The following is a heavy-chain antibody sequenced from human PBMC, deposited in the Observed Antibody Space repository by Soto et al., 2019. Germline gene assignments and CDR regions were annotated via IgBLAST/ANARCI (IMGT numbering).Heavy chain of an antibody. D-gene: IGHD3-9*01. CDR3: ARDVGLDSDDFFAY. Sequence: GGSLRLSRTASGFTFTSYGMGWVRQAPGKGLQWVSTIRGDGGQTHYTDSVKGRFSISRDNSKNTVYLQMDSLRAEDTAMYFCARDVGLDSDDFFAYWGQGTQVTVSS. V-gene: IGHV3-23*01. CDR2: IRGDGGQT. CDR1: GFTFTSYG. J-gene: IGHJ4*02.